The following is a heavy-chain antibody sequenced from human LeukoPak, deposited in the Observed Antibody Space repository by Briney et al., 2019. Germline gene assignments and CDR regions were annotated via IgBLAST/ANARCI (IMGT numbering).Heavy chain of an antibody. CDR2: INPDSGGT. J-gene: IGHJ6*02. D-gene: IGHD1-1*01. Sequence: ASVKVSCKASGYTFTGYYMHWVRQAPGQGLEWMGWINPDSGGTRYAQKFQGRVTMTRDTSIRTAYMELSRLRSDDTAVYYCAKVRNTYYYSYDMDVWGQGTTVTVSS. CDR3: AKVRNTYYYSYDMDV. CDR1: GYTFTGYY. V-gene: IGHV1-2*02.